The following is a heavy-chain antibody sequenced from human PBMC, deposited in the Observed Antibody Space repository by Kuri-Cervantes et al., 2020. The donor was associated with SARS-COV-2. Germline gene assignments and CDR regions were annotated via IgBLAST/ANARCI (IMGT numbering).Heavy chain of an antibody. CDR2: INHSGST. V-gene: IGHV4-34*01. D-gene: IGHD1-7*01. Sequence: GSLRLSCAASGFPFRNFGMHWVRQAPGKGLEWIGEINHSGSTNYNPSLKSRVTISVDTSKNQFSLKLSSVTAADTAVYYCASPNWNYVAFDIWGQGTMVTVSS. CDR1: GFPFRNFG. CDR3: ASPNWNYVAFDI. J-gene: IGHJ3*02.